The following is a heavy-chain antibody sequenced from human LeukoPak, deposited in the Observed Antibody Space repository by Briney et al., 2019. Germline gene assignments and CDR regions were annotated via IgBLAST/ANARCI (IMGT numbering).Heavy chain of an antibody. D-gene: IGHD3-10*01. J-gene: IGHJ3*02. V-gene: IGHV4-39*07. Sequence: SETLSLTCRVSGASINSGSNYWGWIRQPPGKTLEWIGSIYSSGSTYYNPSLKSRVIIMIDTPKNHFSLTLSSVTAADTAVYYCARSDGYGLVGIWGQGTMVTVSS. CDR1: GASINSGSNY. CDR3: ARSDGYGLVGI. CDR2: IYSSGST.